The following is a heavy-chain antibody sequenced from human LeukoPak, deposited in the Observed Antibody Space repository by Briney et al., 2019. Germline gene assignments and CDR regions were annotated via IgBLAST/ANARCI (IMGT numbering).Heavy chain of an antibody. J-gene: IGHJ5*02. Sequence: PGGSLTLSCAASGFTFSSYAMSWVRQAPGKGLEWDSGVSGSGISTYYADSVKGRFTISRDNSENTLYLQMSSLRAEDTAVYYCAKDAVYGSGTYYNDHWGQGTLVTVSS. CDR3: AKDAVYGSGTYYNDH. V-gene: IGHV3-23*01. CDR1: GFTFSSYA. CDR2: VSGSGIST. D-gene: IGHD3-10*01.